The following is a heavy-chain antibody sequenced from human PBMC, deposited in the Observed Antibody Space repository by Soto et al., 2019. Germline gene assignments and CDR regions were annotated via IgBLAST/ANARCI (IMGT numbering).Heavy chain of an antibody. V-gene: IGHV3-23*01. J-gene: IGHJ4*02. CDR2: ISDNGGTT. Sequence: GGSLRLSCAASEFTFSNYAMSWVSQAPGKGLEWVSSISDNGGTTYYADSVKGRFTISRDNSKNTLYLQMNSLRDEDTAVYYCAKEEGFRKTPVDYWGQGVLVTVSS. CDR1: EFTFSNYA. CDR3: AKEEGFRKTPVDY.